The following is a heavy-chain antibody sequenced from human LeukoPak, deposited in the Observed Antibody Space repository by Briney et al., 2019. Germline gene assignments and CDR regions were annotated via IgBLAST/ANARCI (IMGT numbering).Heavy chain of an antibody. V-gene: IGHV3-23*01. D-gene: IGHD3-3*01. CDR2: ISGSGGNT. Sequence: PGGSLRLSCAASGFNFSNYAMSWVRQAPRKGLEWVSSISGSGGNTYYADSVRGRFTISRDNSNNTLYLQMNSLRAEDTAVYYCAKAPITIFGVVIIPFDYWGQGTLVTVSS. CDR1: GFNFSNYA. CDR3: AKAPITIFGVVIIPFDY. J-gene: IGHJ4*02.